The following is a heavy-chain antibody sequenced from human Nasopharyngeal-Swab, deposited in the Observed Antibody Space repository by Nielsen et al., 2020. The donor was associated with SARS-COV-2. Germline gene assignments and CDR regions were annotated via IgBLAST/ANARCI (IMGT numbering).Heavy chain of an antibody. D-gene: IGHD3-10*01. Sequence: GSLRLSCTVSGGSISSGDYYWSWIRQPPEKGLEWIGYIYHRGTTNYNPSLKSRVSMSVDTSKNQFSLKLNSVTAADTAVYYCARAPAGSVADFWGQGTLVTVSS. CDR3: ARAPAGSVADF. J-gene: IGHJ4*02. CDR1: GGSISSGDYY. V-gene: IGHV4-61*08. CDR2: IYHRGTT.